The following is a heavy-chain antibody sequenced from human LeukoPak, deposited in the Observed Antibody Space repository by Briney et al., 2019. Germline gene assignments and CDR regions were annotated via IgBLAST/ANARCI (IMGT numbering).Heavy chain of an antibody. J-gene: IGHJ4*02. D-gene: IGHD3-10*01. CDR2: ISWNSGSI. V-gene: IGHV3-9*01. Sequence: PGGSLRLSCAASGFTFDDYAMHWVRQAPGKGLEWVSGISWNSGSIGYADSVKGRFTISRDNAKNSLYLQMNSLRAEDTAVYYCARGDPSMVRGVIITYYFDYWGQGTLVTVSS. CDR3: ARGDPSMVRGVIITYYFDY. CDR1: GFTFDDYA.